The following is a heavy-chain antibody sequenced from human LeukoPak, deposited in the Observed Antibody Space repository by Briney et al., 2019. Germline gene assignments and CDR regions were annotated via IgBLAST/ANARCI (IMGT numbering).Heavy chain of an antibody. CDR1: GGSISSGGYY. CDR2: IYYSGST. V-gene: IGHV4-31*03. J-gene: IGHJ5*02. CDR3: ARRVQHPNWFDP. Sequence: TPSETLCLTCTVSGGSISSGGYYWSWIRQHPGKGLEWIGYIYYSGSTYYNPSLKSRVTISVDTTKNQFSLKLSSVTAADTAVYYCARRVQHPNWFDPWGQGTLVTVSS.